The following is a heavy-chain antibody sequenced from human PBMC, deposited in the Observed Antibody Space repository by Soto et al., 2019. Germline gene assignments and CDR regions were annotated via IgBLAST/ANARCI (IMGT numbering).Heavy chain of an antibody. Sequence: DSVKVSCKASGYTFTSYGISWVRQAPGQGLEWMGWISAYNGNTNYAQKLQGRVTMTTDTSTSTAYMELRSLRSDDTAVYYCAREPEGVNSSDYWGHGTLVTVSS. CDR3: AREPEGVNSSDY. D-gene: IGHD1-20*01. V-gene: IGHV1-18*04. J-gene: IGHJ4*01. CDR2: ISAYNGNT. CDR1: GYTFTSYG.